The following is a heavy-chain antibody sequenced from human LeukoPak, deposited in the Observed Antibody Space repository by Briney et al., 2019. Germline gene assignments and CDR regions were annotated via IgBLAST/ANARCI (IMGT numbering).Heavy chain of an antibody. CDR3: ARDPSSGWYGFDF. CDR2: TYYRSKWDI. CDR1: GDRVFSNTAA. D-gene: IGHD6-19*01. J-gene: IGHJ4*02. Sequence: KVSQTLSLTCAISGDRVFSNTAAWHWIRQSPSRGLKWLGRTYYRSKWDIDYAVSVKSRITINPDTSKNQVSLLLNSVTPEDTAVYYCARDPSSGWYGFDFWGQGILVTVSS. V-gene: IGHV6-1*01.